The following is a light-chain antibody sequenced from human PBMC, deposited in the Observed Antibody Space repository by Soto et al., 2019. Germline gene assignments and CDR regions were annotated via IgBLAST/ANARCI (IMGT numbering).Light chain of an antibody. V-gene: IGLV1-51*02. Sequence: QSALTQPPSVSAAPGQKVTISCSGSSSNIGNNYVSWYQQLPGTAPKLLIYENNKRPSGIPDRFSGSKSGTSATLGITGLQTGDEADYYCGTWHSSLSAWVFGGWTKVTV. CDR1: SSNIGNNY. CDR3: GTWHSSLSAWV. CDR2: ENN. J-gene: IGLJ3*02.